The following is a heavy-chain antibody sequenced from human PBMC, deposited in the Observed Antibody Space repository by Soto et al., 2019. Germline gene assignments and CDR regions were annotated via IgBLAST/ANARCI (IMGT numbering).Heavy chain of an antibody. D-gene: IGHD6-13*01. V-gene: IGHV3-33*01. J-gene: IGHJ5*02. CDR1: GFSFRSYG. Sequence: PGGSLRLSCAASGFSFRSYGMHWVRQAPGKGLEWVAVIWYDGTNKYYADSVKGRFTISRDNSKTTMYLQMNSVRAEDTAVYYCARDPSAGYSRSTTNWFDPWGQGTLVTVSS. CDR2: IWYDGTNK. CDR3: ARDPSAGYSRSTTNWFDP.